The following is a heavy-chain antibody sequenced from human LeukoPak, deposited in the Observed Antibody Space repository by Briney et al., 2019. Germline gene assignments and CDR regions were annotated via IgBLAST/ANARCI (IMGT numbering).Heavy chain of an antibody. J-gene: IGHJ4*02. D-gene: IGHD1-14*01. CDR3: ARLPVYFGKGYFDS. V-gene: IGHV4-39*01. Sequence: SETLSPTCAVSGGAINNRTTYWGSVRQPPGKELEWIGHIYFGGSTFYNPSLRSRLTMSIDTSKDQFSLNINSVAAADTAVYYCARLPVYFGKGYFDSWGRGTLVTVSS. CDR2: IYFGGST. CDR1: GGAINNRTTY.